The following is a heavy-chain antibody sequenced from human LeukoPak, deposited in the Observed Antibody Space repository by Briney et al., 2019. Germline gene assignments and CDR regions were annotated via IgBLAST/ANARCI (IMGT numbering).Heavy chain of an antibody. CDR3: AKGHSDYGTGFDL. D-gene: IGHD4-17*01. J-gene: IGHJ4*02. V-gene: IGHV3-23*01. CDR1: GFTFTNYA. CDR2: IGGTGAFT. Sequence: GGSLRLSCAASGFTFTNYAMSWVRQAPGKGLESVSVIGGTGAFTYYADSVKGRFTISRDNSKNTLYLQMNSLRAEDTTVYYCAKGHSDYGTGFDLWGRGTLVTVSS.